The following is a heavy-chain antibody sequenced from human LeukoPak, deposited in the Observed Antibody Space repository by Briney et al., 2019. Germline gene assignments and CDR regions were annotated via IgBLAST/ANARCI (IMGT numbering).Heavy chain of an antibody. D-gene: IGHD3-22*01. CDR2: IKGDGST. Sequence: GGSLRLSCAASGFTFSTYWMHWVRQAPGKGLVWVSRIKGDGSTNYADYVKGRFTISRDNAKNTVSLQMNSLRPEDTGVYYCARAPSEIGGYYPEYFRHWGQGTLVTVSS. CDR3: ARAPSEIGGYYPEYFRH. CDR1: GFTFSTYW. J-gene: IGHJ1*01. V-gene: IGHV3-74*01.